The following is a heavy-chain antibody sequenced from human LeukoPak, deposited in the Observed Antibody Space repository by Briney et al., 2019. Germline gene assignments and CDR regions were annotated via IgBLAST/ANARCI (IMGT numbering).Heavy chain of an antibody. Sequence: ASVKVSCKASGYTFTAYSMHWVRQAPGQGLEWMGWINPNSGPTYAQKFQGRVTMTRDTSISAAYMELTGLTSDDTAVYYCARDPQLGPFDYWGQGTLVTVSS. CDR3: ARDPQLGPFDY. CDR1: GYTFTAYS. J-gene: IGHJ4*02. D-gene: IGHD6-6*01. CDR2: INPNSGP. V-gene: IGHV1-2*02.